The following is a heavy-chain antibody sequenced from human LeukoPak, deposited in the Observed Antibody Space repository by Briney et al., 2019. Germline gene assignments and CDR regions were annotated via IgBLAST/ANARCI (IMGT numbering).Heavy chain of an antibody. CDR2: INHSGST. CDR3: ARPSPTYSYGLSWYFDL. D-gene: IGHD5-18*01. V-gene: IGHV4-34*01. CDR1: GGSFSGYY. Sequence: SETLSLTCTVYGGSFSGYYWSWIRQPPGKGLEWIGEINHSGSTNYNPSLKSRVTISVDTSKNRFSLKLSSVTAADTAVYYCARPSPTYSYGLSWYFDLWGRGTLVTVSS. J-gene: IGHJ2*01.